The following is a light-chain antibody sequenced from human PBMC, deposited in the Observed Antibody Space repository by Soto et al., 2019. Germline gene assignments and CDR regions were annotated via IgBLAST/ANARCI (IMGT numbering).Light chain of an antibody. CDR1: SSNIGAGQD. V-gene: IGLV1-40*01. CDR2: DSN. Sequence: QSVLTQPPSVSGAPGQMVTISCTGTSSNIGAGQDVHWYRQLPGAAPKFLISDSNNRASGVPDRFSVSKSGASASLAITGLRAEDEGDYFCQSYGTSLSGLYVFGTGTKVTVL. J-gene: IGLJ1*01. CDR3: QSYGTSLSGLYV.